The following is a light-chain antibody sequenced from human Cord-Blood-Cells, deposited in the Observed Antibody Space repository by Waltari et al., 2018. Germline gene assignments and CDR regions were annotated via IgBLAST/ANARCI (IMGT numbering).Light chain of an antibody. CDR1: QSVLYSSNNKNY. CDR2: WTS. J-gene: IGKJ2*01. CDR3: QQYYSTPYT. Sequence: IVMTQSPDSLAVSLGERATINCKSSQSVLYSSNNKNYLAWYQQQPGQPPKLLIYWTSTRESGVANRFSGSGSGTDFTLANSSLQAEDVAVYYCQQYYSTPYTFGQGTKLEIK. V-gene: IGKV4-1*01.